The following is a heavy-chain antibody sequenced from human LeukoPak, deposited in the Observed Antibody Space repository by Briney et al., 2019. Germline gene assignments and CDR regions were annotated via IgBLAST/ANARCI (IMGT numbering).Heavy chain of an antibody. Sequence: ASVTVSFTASGYTFTIYGISWVRQAPGQGLEWMGWISAYNGNTNYAQKLQGRVTMTTDTSTSTAYMELRSLRSDDTAVYYCARDRSSGYYGDAFDIWGQGTMVTVSS. V-gene: IGHV1-18*01. CDR3: ARDRSSGYYGDAFDI. D-gene: IGHD3-22*01. J-gene: IGHJ3*02. CDR1: GYTFTIYG. CDR2: ISAYNGNT.